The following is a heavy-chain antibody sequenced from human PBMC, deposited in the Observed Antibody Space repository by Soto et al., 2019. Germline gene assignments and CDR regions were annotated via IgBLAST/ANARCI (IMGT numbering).Heavy chain of an antibody. CDR1: GGSTSSYY. V-gene: IGHV4-59*01. Sequence: LSLTCTVSGGSTSSYYWSWIRQPPGKGLEWIGYIYYSGSTNYNPSLKSRVTISVDTSKNQFSLKLSSVTAADTAVYYCARVGILRNYCSGGSCLHGWFDPWGQGTLVTVSS. J-gene: IGHJ5*02. D-gene: IGHD2-15*01. CDR2: IYYSGST. CDR3: ARVGILRNYCSGGSCLHGWFDP.